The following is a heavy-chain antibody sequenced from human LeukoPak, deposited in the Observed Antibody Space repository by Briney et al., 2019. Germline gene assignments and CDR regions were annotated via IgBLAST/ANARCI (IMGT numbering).Heavy chain of an antibody. V-gene: IGHV4-39*01. Sequence: SETLSLTCTVSGDSISSSSYYWDWIRQPPGKGLEWIGSIYYSGTTYCSPSLKSRATISVDTSKNHFSLKLSSVTAADTAVYYCARHSVIVPAASRYFDLWGRGTLLTVSS. CDR1: GDSISSSSYY. J-gene: IGHJ2*01. CDR3: ARHSVIVPAASRYFDL. D-gene: IGHD2-2*01. CDR2: IYYSGTT.